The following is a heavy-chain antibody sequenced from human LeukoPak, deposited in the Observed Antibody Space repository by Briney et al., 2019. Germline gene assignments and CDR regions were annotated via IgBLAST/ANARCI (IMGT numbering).Heavy chain of an antibody. CDR1: GGTFSSYA. Sequence: GSSVKVSCKASGGTFSSYAISWVRQAPGQGLEWMGRIIPILGITNYAQKFQGRVTITADKSTNTAYMELSSLRSEDTAIYYCATPDCSTTSCYGEGGKPISAAFDIWGQGTMVTVSS. V-gene: IGHV1-69*04. J-gene: IGHJ3*02. CDR2: IIPILGIT. D-gene: IGHD2-2*01. CDR3: ATPDCSTTSCYGEGGKPISAAFDI.